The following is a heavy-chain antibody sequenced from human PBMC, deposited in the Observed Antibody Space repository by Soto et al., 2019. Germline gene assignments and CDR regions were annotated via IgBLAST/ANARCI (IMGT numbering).Heavy chain of an antibody. CDR2: ISSSSTYI. J-gene: IGHJ3*02. CDR1: GFIFSGYS. D-gene: IGHD3-9*01. CDR3: ARDVGPYYDLLTGHEAFDI. V-gene: IGHV3-21*01. Sequence: EVQLVESGGGLVKPGGSLRVSCAASGFIFSGYSMNWVRQAPGKGLEWVSSISSSSTYIYYADSLKGRFTISRDTAKKSLYLQMNSLRAADTAVYYCARDVGPYYDLLTGHEAFDIWGQGTMVTVSS.